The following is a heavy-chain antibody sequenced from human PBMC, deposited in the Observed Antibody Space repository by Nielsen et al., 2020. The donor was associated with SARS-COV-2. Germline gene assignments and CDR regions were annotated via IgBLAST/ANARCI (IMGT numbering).Heavy chain of an antibody. CDR3: ARGSGATAKHKDAFDI. J-gene: IGHJ3*02. CDR2: IWYDGSNK. Sequence: GGSLRLSCAASGFTFSSYGMRWVRQAPGKGLEWVAVIWYDGSNKYYADSVKGRFTISRDNSKNTLYLQMNSLRAEDTAVYYCARGSGATAKHKDAFDIWGQGTMVTVSS. CDR1: GFTFSSYG. D-gene: IGHD6-25*01. V-gene: IGHV3-33*01.